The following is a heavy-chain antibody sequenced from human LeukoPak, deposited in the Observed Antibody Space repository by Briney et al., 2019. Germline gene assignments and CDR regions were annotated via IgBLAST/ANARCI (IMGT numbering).Heavy chain of an antibody. CDR3: AKRRVWFGELPEYYFDY. D-gene: IGHD3-10*01. V-gene: IGHV3-74*01. CDR1: GFTFSSYW. J-gene: IGHJ4*02. CDR2: INSDGSST. Sequence: PGGSLRLSCAASGFTFSSYWMHWVRQAPGKGLVWVSRINSDGSSTSYADSVKGRFTISRDNSKNTLYLQMNSLRAEDTAVYYCAKRRVWFGELPEYYFDYWGQGTLVTVSS.